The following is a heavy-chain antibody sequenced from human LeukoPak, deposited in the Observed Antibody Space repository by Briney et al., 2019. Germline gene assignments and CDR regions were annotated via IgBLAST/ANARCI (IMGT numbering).Heavy chain of an antibody. V-gene: IGHV2-70*11. CDR3: ARELYGSGSYYFDY. Sequence: SGPALVKPTQTLTLTCTFSGFSLSISGMFVSWIRQPPAKAVERLARSDRDDDKCYSTSLKTRLTISKDTSKNQVVLTMTNMHPVDTATYYCARELYGSGSYYFDYWGQGTLVTVSS. J-gene: IGHJ4*02. D-gene: IGHD3-10*01. CDR1: GFSLSISGMF. CDR2: SDRDDDK.